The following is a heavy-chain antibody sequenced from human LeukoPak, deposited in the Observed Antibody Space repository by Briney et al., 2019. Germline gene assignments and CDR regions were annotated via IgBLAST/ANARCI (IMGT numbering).Heavy chain of an antibody. CDR2: IYYSGRT. D-gene: IGHD2-8*01. Sequence: SETLSLTCTVSGGSISSSRYYWGWIRQPPGKGLEWIGSIYYSGRTYYNPSLKSRVTISVDTSNNQFSLKLSSVTAADTAVYYCARDNGSNIKMLWAFDNWGQGTLVTVSS. V-gene: IGHV4-39*07. CDR3: ARDNGSNIKMLWAFDN. CDR1: GGSISSSRYY. J-gene: IGHJ4*02.